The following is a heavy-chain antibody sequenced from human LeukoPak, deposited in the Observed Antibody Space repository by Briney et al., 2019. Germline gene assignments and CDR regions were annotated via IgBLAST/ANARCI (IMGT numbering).Heavy chain of an antibody. CDR3: ARGSPRIYFYDSRGYSHAFDS. Sequence: SQTLSLTCAVSGDTVSSNSVDWNWIRQSPSRGLEWMGRTYYRSKWYTDYEKSVKSRIIINADTSKNQFSLQVKSVTPDDTAVYYCARGSPRIYFYDSRGYSHAFDSWGQGTLVTVSS. J-gene: IGHJ4*02. CDR2: TYYRSKWYT. CDR1: GDTVSSNSVD. V-gene: IGHV6-1*01. D-gene: IGHD3-22*01.